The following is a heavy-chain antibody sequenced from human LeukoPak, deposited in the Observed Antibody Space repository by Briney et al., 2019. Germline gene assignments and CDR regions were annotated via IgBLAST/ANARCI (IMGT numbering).Heavy chain of an antibody. CDR3: ARAEYSSSWYFDY. D-gene: IGHD6-13*01. Sequence: GGFLRLSCAASGFTFSSYSMNWVRQAPGKGLEWVAVISYDGSNKYYADSVKGRFTISRDNSKNTLYLQMNSLRAEDTAVYYCARAEYSSSWYFDYWGQGTLVTVSS. V-gene: IGHV3-30*03. CDR2: ISYDGSNK. CDR1: GFTFSSYS. J-gene: IGHJ4*02.